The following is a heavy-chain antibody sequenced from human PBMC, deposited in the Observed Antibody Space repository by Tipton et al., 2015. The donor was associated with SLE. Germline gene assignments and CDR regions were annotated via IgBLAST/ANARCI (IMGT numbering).Heavy chain of an antibody. D-gene: IGHD3-22*01. Sequence: QSGAEVKKPGASVKVSCKASGYTFTSYSITWVRQAPGQGLEWMGWISASNGDTNYAQKFQGRVTMTTDTSTNTAYMELRSLRSDDSAVYYCARDGRDSNGHYRPLDYWGQGTLVTVSS. J-gene: IGHJ4*02. CDR1: GYTFTSYS. CDR3: ARDGRDSNGHYRPLDY. CDR2: ISASNGDT. V-gene: IGHV1-18*01.